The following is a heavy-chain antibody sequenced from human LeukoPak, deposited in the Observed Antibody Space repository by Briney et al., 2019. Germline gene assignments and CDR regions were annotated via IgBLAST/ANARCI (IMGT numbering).Heavy chain of an antibody. D-gene: IGHD6-13*01. CDR2: INPNSGGT. V-gene: IGHV1-2*02. CDR3: ARVPRIAAAGMWFDP. CDR1: GYTFTGYY. J-gene: IGHJ5*02. Sequence: ASVKVSYKASGYTFTGYYMHWVRQAPGQGLEGMGWINPNSGGTHYAQKFQGRVTMTRDTSISTAYMELSRLRSDDTAVYYCARVPRIAAAGMWFDPWRQGTLVTVSS.